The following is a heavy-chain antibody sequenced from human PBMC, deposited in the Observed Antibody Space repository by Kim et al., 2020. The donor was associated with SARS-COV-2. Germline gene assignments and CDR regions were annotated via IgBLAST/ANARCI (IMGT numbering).Heavy chain of an antibody. V-gene: IGHV3-15*01. J-gene: IGHJ4*02. CDR3: TSDYYGSGSYSIIDY. CDR2: IKSKTDGGTT. D-gene: IGHD3-10*01. Sequence: GGSLRLSCAASGFTFSNAWMSWVRQAPGKGLEWVGRIKSKTDGGTTDYAAPVKGRFTISRDDSKNTLYLQMNSLKTEDTAVYYCTSDYYGSGSYSIIDYWGQGTLVTVSS. CDR1: GFTFSNAW.